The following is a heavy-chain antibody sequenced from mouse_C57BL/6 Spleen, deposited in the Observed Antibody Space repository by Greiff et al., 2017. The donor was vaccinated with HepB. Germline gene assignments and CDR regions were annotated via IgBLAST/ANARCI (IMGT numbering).Heavy chain of an antibody. CDR3: ASLELVRFAD. V-gene: IGHV7-3*01. D-gene: IGHD2-13*01. J-gene: IGHJ3*01. Sequence: EVKLVESGGGLVQPGGSLSLSCAASGFTFTDYYMSWVRQPPGKALEWLGFIRNKANGYTTEYSASVKARFTISRDNTQSILYLQMNALKAEDSSTYYCASLELVRFADWGQGLPVTVSA. CDR2: IRNKANGYTT. CDR1: GFTFTDYY.